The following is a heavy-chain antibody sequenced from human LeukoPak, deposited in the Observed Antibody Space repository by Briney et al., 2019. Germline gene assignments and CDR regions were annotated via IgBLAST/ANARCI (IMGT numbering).Heavy chain of an antibody. CDR2: IIPIFGTA. D-gene: IGHD4-17*01. V-gene: IGHV1-69*13. J-gene: IGHJ4*02. CDR3: ARDGNYGDYVFVY. CDR1: GGTFSSYA. Sequence: SVKVSCKASGGTFSSYAISWVRQAPGQGLEWMGGIIPIFGTANYAQKFQGRVTITADESTSTAYMELSSLRSEDTAVYYCARDGNYGDYVFVYWGQGTLVTVSS.